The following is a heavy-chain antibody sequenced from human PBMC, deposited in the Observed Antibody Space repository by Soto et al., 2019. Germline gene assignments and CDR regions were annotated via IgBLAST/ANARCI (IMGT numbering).Heavy chain of an antibody. CDR2: INHSGST. V-gene: IGHV4-34*01. Sequence: SETLSLTCAVCGGSFSGYYWSWIRQPPGKGLEWIGEINHSGSTNYNPSLKSRVTISVDTSKNQFSLKLSSVTAADTAVYYCARDYGPRRFSYFDYWGQGTLVTVSS. J-gene: IGHJ4*02. D-gene: IGHD3-10*01. CDR3: ARDYGPRRFSYFDY. CDR1: GGSFSGYY.